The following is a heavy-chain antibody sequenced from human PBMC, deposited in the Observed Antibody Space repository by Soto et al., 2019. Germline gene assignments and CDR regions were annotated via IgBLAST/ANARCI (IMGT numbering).Heavy chain of an antibody. V-gene: IGHV3-30*18. CDR2: ISYDGSNK. CDR3: AKGGYDILTGYSFDY. Sequence: GGPLRLSCAASVFTCSSYGMHWVRQAPGKGLEWVAVISYDGSNKYYADSVKGRFTISRDNSKNTLYLQMNSLRAEDTAVYYCAKGGYDILTGYSFDYWGQGTLVTVSS. J-gene: IGHJ4*02. D-gene: IGHD3-9*01. CDR1: VFTCSSYG.